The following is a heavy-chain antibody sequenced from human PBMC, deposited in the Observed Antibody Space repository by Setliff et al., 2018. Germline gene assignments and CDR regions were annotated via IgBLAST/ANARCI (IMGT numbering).Heavy chain of an antibody. CDR3: AGGQPLVRKYYYYMDV. CDR1: GGTFSSYV. D-gene: IGHD3-10*01. CDR2: IIPMFGT. J-gene: IGHJ6*03. V-gene: IGHV1-69*13. Sequence: SVKVSCKASGGTFSSYVTSWVREAPGQGLEWMGGIIPMFGTNYAQKFQGRVTITADESTSTAYMELSSLGSEDTAVYYCAGGQPLVRKYYYYMDVWGKGTTVTVS.